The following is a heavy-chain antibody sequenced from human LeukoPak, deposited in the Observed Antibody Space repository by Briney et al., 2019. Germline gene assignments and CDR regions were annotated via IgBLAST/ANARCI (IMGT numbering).Heavy chain of an antibody. V-gene: IGHV4-59*08. CDR3: ARPSRQVGPYYGMDV. CDR1: GGSISSYY. J-gene: IGHJ6*02. D-gene: IGHD1-26*01. CDR2: IYHTGST. Sequence: PSETLSLTCTVSGGSISSYYWRWIRQPPGKGLEWIGDIYHTGSTNYNPSLKSRVTMSVDTSKNQFSLKLSSVTAADTAVYYCARPSRQVGPYYGMDVWGQGTTVTVSS.